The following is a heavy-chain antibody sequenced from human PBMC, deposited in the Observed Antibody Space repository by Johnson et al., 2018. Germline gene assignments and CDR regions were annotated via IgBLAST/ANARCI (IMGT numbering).Heavy chain of an antibody. Sequence: VQLVESGGGLVQPGRSLRLSCAASGFTFDDYAMHWVRQAPGKGLEWVSGISWNSGSIGYADSVKGRFTISSDNAKNSLYLQMNSLRAEDTALYYCARDAVVVAANVYHYDMDVWGKGTTVTVSS. D-gene: IGHD2-15*01. J-gene: IGHJ6*03. CDR3: ARDAVVVAANVYHYDMDV. CDR1: GFTFDDYA. CDR2: ISWNSGSI. V-gene: IGHV3-9*01.